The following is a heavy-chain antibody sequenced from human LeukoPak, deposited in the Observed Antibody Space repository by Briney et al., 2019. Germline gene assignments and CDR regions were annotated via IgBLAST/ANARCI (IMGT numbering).Heavy chain of an antibody. D-gene: IGHD3-10*01. V-gene: IGHV4-30-2*01. CDR2: IYHSGST. J-gene: IGHJ5*02. CDR3: ARESNSGSYFPNWFDP. CDR1: GGSISSGGYS. Sequence: SETLSLTCAVSGGSISSGGYSWSWIRQPPGKGLEWIGYIYHSGSTYYNPSLKSGVTISVDTSKDQFSLKLSSVTAADTAVYYCARESNSGSYFPNWFDPWGQGTLVTVSS.